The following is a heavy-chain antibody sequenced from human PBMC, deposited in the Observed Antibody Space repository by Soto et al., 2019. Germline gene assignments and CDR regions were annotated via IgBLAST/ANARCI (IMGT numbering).Heavy chain of an antibody. CDR2: IKSKTDGGTT. V-gene: IGHV3-15*07. D-gene: IGHD1-26*01. J-gene: IGHJ4*02. Sequence: PGGSLRLSCAASGFTFSNAWMNWVRQAPGKGLEWVGRIKSKTDGGTTDYAAPVEGRFTISRDDSKNTLYLQMNSLKTEDTAVYYCTGSSGYGYFDYWGQGTLVTVSS. CDR3: TGSSGYGYFDY. CDR1: GFTFSNAW.